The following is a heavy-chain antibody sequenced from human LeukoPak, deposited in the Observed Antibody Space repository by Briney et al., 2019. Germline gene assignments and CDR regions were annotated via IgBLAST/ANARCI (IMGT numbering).Heavy chain of an antibody. V-gene: IGHV4-34*01. J-gene: IGHJ4*02. D-gene: IGHD3-3*01. Sequence: SETLSLTCAVYGGSFSGYYWSWIRQPPGKGLESIGEINHSGSTNYNPSFKSRVTISVDTSKNQFSLKLSSVTAADTAVYYCARVSDFWSGSVLSWGQGTLVTVSS. CDR1: GGSFSGYY. CDR3: ARVSDFWSGSVLS. CDR2: INHSGST.